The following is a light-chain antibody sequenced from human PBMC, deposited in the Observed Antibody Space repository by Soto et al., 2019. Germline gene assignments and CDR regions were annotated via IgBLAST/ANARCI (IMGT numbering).Light chain of an antibody. J-gene: IGKJ2*01. CDR2: AAS. V-gene: IGKV1-9*01. Sequence: DIQLTQSPSVLSASVGDRVAITCRASQGISSYLAWYQQKPGKAPKLLIYAASTLQSGVPSRFSGSGSGTEFTLTISSLQPEDFATYYCQQSVTFVQGTKLEIK. CDR1: QGISSY. CDR3: QQSVT.